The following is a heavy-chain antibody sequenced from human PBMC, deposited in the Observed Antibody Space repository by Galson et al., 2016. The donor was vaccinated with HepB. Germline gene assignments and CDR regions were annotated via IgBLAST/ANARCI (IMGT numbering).Heavy chain of an antibody. CDR1: GDSVYNNGAA. J-gene: IGHJ6*02. V-gene: IGHV6-1*01. CDR3: ARAVMLGRGMDV. D-gene: IGHD3-10*01. Sequence: CAISGDSVYNNGAAWVWIRQSPSRGLEWLGRTFYRSTWENHYTGSVRNRITISPDTSRNQFSLRLSSVTPEDTAVYYCARAVMLGRGMDVWGQGTTVTVSS. CDR2: TFYRSTWEN.